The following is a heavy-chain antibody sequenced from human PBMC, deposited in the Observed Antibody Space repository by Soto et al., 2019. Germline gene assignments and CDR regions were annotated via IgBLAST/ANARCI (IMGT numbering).Heavy chain of an antibody. CDR3: ARVKDFWSGYYSYMDV. CDR1: GGSISSYY. J-gene: IGHJ6*03. V-gene: IGHV4-59*01. D-gene: IGHD3-3*01. Sequence: SETLSLTCTVSGGSISSYYWSWIRQPPGKGLEWIGYIYYSGSTNYNPSLKSRVTISVDTSKNQFSLKLSSVTAADTAVYYCARVKDFWSGYYSYMDVWGKGTTVTVSS. CDR2: IYYSGST.